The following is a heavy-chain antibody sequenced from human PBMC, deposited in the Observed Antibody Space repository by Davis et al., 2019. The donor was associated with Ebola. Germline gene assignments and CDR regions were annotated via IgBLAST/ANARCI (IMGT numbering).Heavy chain of an antibody. CDR1: GDSVSVNSGA. CDR2: TYYNSKWFT. CDR3: TRGWLRGSMDV. Sequence: HSQTLSLTCAISGDSVSVNSGAWNWIRQSPSRGLEWLGRTYYNSKWFTDYAVSVRGRITINPDTSRNQFSLQVNSVTPEDRGVYYCTRGWLRGSMDVWAQGTTVTVSS. D-gene: IGHD5-24*01. V-gene: IGHV6-1*01. J-gene: IGHJ6*02.